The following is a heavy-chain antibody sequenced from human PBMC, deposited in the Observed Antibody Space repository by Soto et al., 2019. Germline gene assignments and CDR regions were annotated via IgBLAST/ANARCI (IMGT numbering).Heavy chain of an antibody. CDR1: GFTISSYG. CDR3: ARDLGGSRRYGMDV. J-gene: IGHJ6*02. V-gene: IGHV3-33*01. D-gene: IGHD1-26*01. Sequence: PGGSLRLSCVASGFTISSYGMHWVRQAPGKGLEWVAVIWYDGSNKYYADSVKGRFTISRDNSKNTLYLQVNSLRAEDTAVYYCARDLGGSRRYGMDVWGQGTTVPVSS. CDR2: IWYDGSNK.